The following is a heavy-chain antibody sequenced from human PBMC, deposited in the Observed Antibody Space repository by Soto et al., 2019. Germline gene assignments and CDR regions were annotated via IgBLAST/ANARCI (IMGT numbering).Heavy chain of an antibody. Sequence: QVQLVQSGAEVKKPGASVKVSCKASGYTFTSYDINWVRQATGQGIEWMGWMNHNSGNTGYAQKFQGRVTMTRNTSISTAYMELSSIRSENTAVYYCARAITPYMDVWGKGTTVTVSS. CDR1: GYTFTSYD. CDR2: MNHNSGNT. CDR3: ARAITPYMDV. D-gene: IGHD5-12*01. J-gene: IGHJ6*03. V-gene: IGHV1-8*01.